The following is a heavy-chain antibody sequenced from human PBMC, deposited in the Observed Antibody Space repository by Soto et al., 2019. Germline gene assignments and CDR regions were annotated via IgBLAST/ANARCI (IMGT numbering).Heavy chain of an antibody. CDR1: GGTFSSYA. CDR3: ARDSQAHYYDSTYAFDI. J-gene: IGHJ3*02. Sequence: QVQLVQSGAEVKKPGSSVKVSCKASGGTFSSYAISWVRQAPGQGLEWLGGIIPIFGTANYAQKFQGRVTITADESTSTAYMELSSLRSEDTAVYYCARDSQAHYYDSTYAFDIWGQGTMVTVSS. V-gene: IGHV1-69*01. CDR2: IIPIFGTA. D-gene: IGHD3-22*01.